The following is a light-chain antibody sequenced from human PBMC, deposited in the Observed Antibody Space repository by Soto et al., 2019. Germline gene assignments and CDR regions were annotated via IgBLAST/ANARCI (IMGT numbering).Light chain of an antibody. CDR3: QQRSNWPPIT. CDR2: DAS. J-gene: IGKJ5*01. CDR1: QSVSSY. V-gene: IGKV3-11*01. Sequence: EIVLTQSPATLSLSPGERATLSCRASQSVSSYLAWYQQKPGQAPRLLIYDASNRATGIPARFSGSGSGTDFTLTISSLEPEYFAVYYCQQRSNWPPITFAQVTRLAIK.